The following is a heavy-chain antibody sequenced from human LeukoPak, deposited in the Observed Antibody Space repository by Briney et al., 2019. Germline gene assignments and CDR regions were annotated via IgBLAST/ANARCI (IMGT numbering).Heavy chain of an antibody. Sequence: GRSLRLSCAASGFTFDDYAMHWVRQAPGKGLEWVSGICWNNGSIGYADSVKGRFTLSRDNAKKPLYLQMNSLRAADTALYYCANLGIAASGTTPWGQGTLVTVSS. V-gene: IGHV3-9*01. J-gene: IGHJ5*02. D-gene: IGHD6-13*01. CDR3: ANLGIAASGTTP. CDR2: ICWNNGSI. CDR1: GFTFDDYA.